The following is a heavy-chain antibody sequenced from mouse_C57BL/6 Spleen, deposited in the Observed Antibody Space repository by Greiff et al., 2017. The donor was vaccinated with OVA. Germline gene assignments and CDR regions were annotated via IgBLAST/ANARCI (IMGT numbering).Heavy chain of an antibody. J-gene: IGHJ2*01. V-gene: IGHV1-78*01. CDR1: GYTFTDHT. Sequence: VQLQESDAELVKPGASVKISCKVSGYTFTDHTIHWMKQRPEQGLEWIGYIYPRDGSTMYNEKFKGKATLTADKSSSTAYMQLNSLTSEDSAVYFCAREGLEYDYDFDYWGQGTTLTVSS. CDR2: IYPRDGST. CDR3: AREGLEYDYDFDY. D-gene: IGHD2-4*01.